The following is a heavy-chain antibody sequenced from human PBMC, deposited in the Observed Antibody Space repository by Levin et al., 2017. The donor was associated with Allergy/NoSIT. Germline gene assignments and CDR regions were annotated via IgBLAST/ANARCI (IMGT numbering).Heavy chain of an antibody. CDR1: GGSISSSSYY. V-gene: IGHV4-39*01. CDR2: IYYSGST. J-gene: IGHJ6*04. CDR3: ARHPGVVVVGMDV. D-gene: IGHD2-2*01. Sequence: SQTLSLTCTVSGGSISSSSYYWGWIRQPPGKGLEWIGSIYYSGSTYYNPSLKSRVTISVDTSKNQFSLKLSSVTAADTAVYYCARHPGVVVVGMDVWGKGTTVTVSS.